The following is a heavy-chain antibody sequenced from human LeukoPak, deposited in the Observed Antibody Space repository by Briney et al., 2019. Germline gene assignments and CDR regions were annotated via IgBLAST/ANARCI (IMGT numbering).Heavy chain of an antibody. J-gene: IGHJ2*01. D-gene: IGHD1-26*01. CDR2: ISYDGSNK. Sequence: PGGSLRLSCAASGFTFSSYGMHWVRQAPGKGLEWVAVISYDGSNKYYADSVKGRFTISRDNSKNTPYLQMNSLRAEDTAVYYCAKDFYSGSYWDWYFDLWGRGTLVTVSS. CDR1: GFTFSSYG. CDR3: AKDFYSGSYWDWYFDL. V-gene: IGHV3-30*18.